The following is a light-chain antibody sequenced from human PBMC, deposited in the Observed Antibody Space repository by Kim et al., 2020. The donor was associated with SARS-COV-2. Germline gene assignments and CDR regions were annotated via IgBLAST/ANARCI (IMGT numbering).Light chain of an antibody. CDR2: RAY. J-gene: IGKJ1*01. Sequence: DIQMTQSPSSLSASVGDRVTITCRASQSISTWLAWYQLKPGRAPKLLIYRAYILESGVPSRFSGSGSGTEFTLTISSLQSDDVASYYCQQYNRYAWTFGQGTKVDIK. CDR1: QSISTW. V-gene: IGKV1-5*03. CDR3: QQYNRYAWT.